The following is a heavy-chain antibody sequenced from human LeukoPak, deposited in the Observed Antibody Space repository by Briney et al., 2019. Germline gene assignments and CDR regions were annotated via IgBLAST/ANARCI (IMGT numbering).Heavy chain of an antibody. Sequence: GGSLRLSCAASGFTFSSYSMKWVRQAPGKGLEWVSSISSSSTYIYYADSVKGRFTISRDNAKNSLYLQMNSLRAEDTAVYSCARKYYDSSAYSDYWGQGTLVTVSS. J-gene: IGHJ4*02. V-gene: IGHV3-21*01. CDR3: ARKYYDSSAYSDY. CDR1: GFTFSSYS. D-gene: IGHD3-22*01. CDR2: ISSSSTYI.